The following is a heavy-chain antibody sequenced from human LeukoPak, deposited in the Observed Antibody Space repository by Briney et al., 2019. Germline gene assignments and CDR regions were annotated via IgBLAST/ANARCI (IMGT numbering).Heavy chain of an antibody. CDR3: ASHYYYDTFTYYERAPG. CDR2: IMPLFAAA. Sequence: SVTVSCKASGGTFSNYIFNWVRQAPGQGLEWMGGIMPLFAAADYAQNFQGRVTITTDESTSTVYMELSRLRSEDTALYYCASHYYYDTFTYYERAPGWGQGTLVTVSS. V-gene: IGHV1-69*05. J-gene: IGHJ4*02. D-gene: IGHD3-22*01. CDR1: GGTFSNYI.